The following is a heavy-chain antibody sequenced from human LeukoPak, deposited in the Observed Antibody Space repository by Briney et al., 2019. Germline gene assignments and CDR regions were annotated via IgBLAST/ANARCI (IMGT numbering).Heavy chain of an antibody. J-gene: IGHJ5*02. Sequence: ASVKVSCKASGYTFTSYDINWVRQATGQGLEWMGWMNPNSGNTGYAQKFQGRVTITRNTSISTAYMELSSLRSEDTAVYYCARRRTVTKGPNWLDPWGQGTLVTVSS. CDR2: MNPNSGNT. CDR3: ARRRTVTKGPNWLDP. V-gene: IGHV1-8*03. D-gene: IGHD4-17*01. CDR1: GYTFTSYD.